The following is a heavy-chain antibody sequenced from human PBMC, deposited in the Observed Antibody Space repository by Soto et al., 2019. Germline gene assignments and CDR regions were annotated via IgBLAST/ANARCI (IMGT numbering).Heavy chain of an antibody. V-gene: IGHV1-8*01. CDR2: MNPNSGNT. J-gene: IGHJ6*02. D-gene: IGHD2-15*01. Sequence: QVQLVQSGAEVKKPGASVKVSCKASGYTFTSYDINWVRQATGQGLEWMGWMNPNSGNTGYAQKFQGRVTMTRNTSISTAYMELSSLRSEDTAVYSCATYCSGGSCYLAYYYGMDVWGQGTTVTVSS. CDR3: ATYCSGGSCYLAYYYGMDV. CDR1: GYTFTSYD.